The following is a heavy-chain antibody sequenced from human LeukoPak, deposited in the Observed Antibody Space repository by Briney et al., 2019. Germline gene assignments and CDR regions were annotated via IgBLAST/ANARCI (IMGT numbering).Heavy chain of an antibody. V-gene: IGHV3-64*04. CDR3: AKVQEMSTILPPFHY. CDR2: ISSNGGST. Sequence: GGSLRLSCSASGFTFSSYAMHWVRQAPGKGLEYVSAISSNGGSTYYADSVKGRFTISRDNSKNTLYLQMNSLRAADTALYYCAKVQEMSTILPPFHYWGQGTLVTVSS. D-gene: IGHD5-24*01. CDR1: GFTFSSYA. J-gene: IGHJ4*02.